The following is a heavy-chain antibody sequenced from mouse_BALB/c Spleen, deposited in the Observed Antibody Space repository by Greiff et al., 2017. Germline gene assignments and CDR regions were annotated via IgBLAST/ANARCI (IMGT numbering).Heavy chain of an antibody. J-gene: IGHJ2*01. CDR3: AKSFYYYFDY. V-gene: IGHV1-82*01. CDR1: GYAFSSSW. CDR2: IYPGDGDT. D-gene: IGHD1-1*01. Sequence: QVQLQQSGPELVKPGASVKISCKASGYAFSSSWMNWVKQRPGQGLEWIGRIYPGDGDTNYIGKFKGKATLTADKSSSTAYMQLSSLTSVDSAVYFCAKSFYYYFDYWGQGTTLTVSS.